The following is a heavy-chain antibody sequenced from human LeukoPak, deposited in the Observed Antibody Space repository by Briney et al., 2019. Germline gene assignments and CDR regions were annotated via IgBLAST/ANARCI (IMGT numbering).Heavy chain of an antibody. CDR1: GFTFDDYA. CDR3: AKDMDPYGDYGGIPDY. J-gene: IGHJ4*02. CDR2: ISWNSGSI. D-gene: IGHD4-17*01. V-gene: IGHV3-9*01. Sequence: GRSLRLSCAASGFTFDDYAMHWVRQARGMGLEWVSGISWNSGSIGYADSVKGRFTISRDNAKNSPYLQMNSLRAEDTALYYCAKDMDPYGDYGGIPDYWGQGTLVTVSS.